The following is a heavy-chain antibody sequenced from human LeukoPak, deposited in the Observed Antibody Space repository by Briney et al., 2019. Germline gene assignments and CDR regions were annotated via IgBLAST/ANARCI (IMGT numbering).Heavy chain of an antibody. J-gene: IGHJ4*02. CDR1: GFTFSSFA. D-gene: IGHD7-27*01. CDR2: ISGSGGST. V-gene: IGHV3-23*01. CDR3: AKDLNRVWGSEFDY. Sequence: PGGSLRLSCAASGFTFSSFAMSWVRQAPGKGLEWVSIISGSGGSTYYADSVKGRFTISRDNSKNTLYLQMNSLRAEDTAVYYCAKDLNRVWGSEFDYWGQGTLVTVSS.